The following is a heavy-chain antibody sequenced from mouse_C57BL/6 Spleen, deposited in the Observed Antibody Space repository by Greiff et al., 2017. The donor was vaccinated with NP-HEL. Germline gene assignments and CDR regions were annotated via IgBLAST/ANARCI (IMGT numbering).Heavy chain of an antibody. V-gene: IGHV1-63*01. D-gene: IGHD2-2*01. CDR1: GYTFTNYW. J-gene: IGHJ4*01. CDR3: ARGGYDGDYAMDY. CDR2: IYPGGGYT. Sequence: VQLQQSGAELVRPGTSVKMSCKASGYTFTNYWIGWAKQRPGHGLEWIGDIYPGGGYTNYNEKFKGKATLTADKSSSTAYMQFSSLTSEDSAIYYCARGGYDGDYAMDYWGQGTSVTVSS.